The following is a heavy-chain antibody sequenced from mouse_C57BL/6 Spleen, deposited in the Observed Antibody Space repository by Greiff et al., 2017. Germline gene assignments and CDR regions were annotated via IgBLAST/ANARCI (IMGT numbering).Heavy chain of an antibody. V-gene: IGHV5-12*01. Sequence: EVNVVESGGGLVQPGGSLKLSCAASGFTFSDYYMYWVRQTPEKRLEWVAYISNGGGSTYYPDTVKGRFTISRDNAKNTLYLQMSRLKSEDTAMYYCARPLPSYAMDYWGQGTSVTVSS. CDR3: ARPLPSYAMDY. CDR2: ISNGGGST. J-gene: IGHJ4*01. CDR1: GFTFSDYY.